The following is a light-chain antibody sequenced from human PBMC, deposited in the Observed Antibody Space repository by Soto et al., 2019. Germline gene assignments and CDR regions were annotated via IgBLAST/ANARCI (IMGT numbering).Light chain of an antibody. Sequence: QSALTQPISVSGSPGQSITISCTGTSNDIGTYDYVCWYQQHPGKAPRLLIHGVHNRSPGISGRFSASKSGLTASRTISGLQAEVEADYYCTAFSANRVYLFGPGTKLTVL. J-gene: IGLJ1*01. V-gene: IGLV2-14*01. CDR1: SNDIGTYDY. CDR2: GVH. CDR3: TAFSANRVYL.